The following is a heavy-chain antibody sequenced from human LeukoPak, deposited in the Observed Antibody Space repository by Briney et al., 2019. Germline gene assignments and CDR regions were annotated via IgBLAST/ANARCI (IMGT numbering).Heavy chain of an antibody. V-gene: IGHV4-34*01. Sequence: SETLSLTCAVYGGSFSGYYWSWIRQPPGKGLEWIGEINHSRSTHYNPSLKSRVTISVDTSKNQFSLKLSSVTAADTAVYYCARGQDYYDSNYFDYWGQGTLVTVSS. CDR2: INHSRST. D-gene: IGHD3-22*01. CDR3: ARGQDYYDSNYFDY. CDR1: GGSFSGYY. J-gene: IGHJ4*02.